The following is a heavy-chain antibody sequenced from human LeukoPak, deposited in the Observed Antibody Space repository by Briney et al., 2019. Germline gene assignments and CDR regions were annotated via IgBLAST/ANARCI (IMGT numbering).Heavy chain of an antibody. CDR3: ARDRYYYDSTSAFDY. CDR2: IYYSGST. CDR1: GGSISTSTYY. Sequence: SETLSLTCTVSGGSISTSTYYWGWIRRPPGKGLEWIGSIYYSGSTNYNPSLKSRVTISVDTSKNQFSLKLNSVTAADTAVYYCARDRYYYDSTSAFDYWGQGTLVTVSS. V-gene: IGHV4-39*07. J-gene: IGHJ4*02. D-gene: IGHD3-22*01.